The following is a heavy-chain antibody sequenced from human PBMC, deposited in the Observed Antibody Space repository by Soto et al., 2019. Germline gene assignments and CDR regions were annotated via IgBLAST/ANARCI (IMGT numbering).Heavy chain of an antibody. CDR2: INTYNGNT. V-gene: IGHV1-18*01. CDR3: ARSWGVFNVPFDY. CDR1: GYTFTSYG. D-gene: IGHD3-10*02. J-gene: IGHJ4*02. Sequence: QVQLVQSGAEVKKPGASVKVSCKASGYTFTSYGIIWVRQAPGQGLEWMGWINTYNGNTKYAKKLQGRVTMTTDTSKSTVYMYLRSRRSDVTAVYYCARSWGVFNVPFDYWGKGTLVTVSS.